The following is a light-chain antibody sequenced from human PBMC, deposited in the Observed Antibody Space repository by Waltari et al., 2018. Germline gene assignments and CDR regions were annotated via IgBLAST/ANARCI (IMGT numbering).Light chain of an antibody. Sequence: QSALTPPRSVSGSPGQSVTISCTGTSSDVGGYNYVSWYQQHPGKAPKLMIYDVSTRPSGVPDRFSGSKSGNTASLTISGLQAEDEADYYCCSYAGSYTFVFGGGTKLTVL. CDR2: DVS. J-gene: IGLJ3*02. V-gene: IGLV2-11*01. CDR3: CSYAGSYTFV. CDR1: SSDVGGYNY.